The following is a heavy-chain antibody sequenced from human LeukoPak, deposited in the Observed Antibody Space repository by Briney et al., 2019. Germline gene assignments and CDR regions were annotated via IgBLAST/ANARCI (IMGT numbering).Heavy chain of an antibody. J-gene: IGHJ4*02. CDR2: VYIGGNT. Sequence: GGSLRLSCAGSGITVSSNSVSWVRQAPGKGLEWVSVVYIGGNTHYADSVKGRFTGSRDNAKNTLYLQMNSLRAEDKAIYYCASPDGEYFSAFDYWGQGTLVTVSS. CDR3: ASPDGEYFSAFDY. V-gene: IGHV3-66*02. D-gene: IGHD4-17*01. CDR1: GITVSSNS.